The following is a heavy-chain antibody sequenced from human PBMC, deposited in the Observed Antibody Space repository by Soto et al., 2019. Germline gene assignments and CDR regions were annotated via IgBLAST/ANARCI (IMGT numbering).Heavy chain of an antibody. D-gene: IGHD6-19*01. CDR3: AKDVGASQWLAIDY. V-gene: IGHV3-30*18. CDR2: ISDDGNNK. J-gene: IGHJ4*02. Sequence: SGGSLRLSCAASEFTFSNYGMHWVRQAPGKGLEWVAVISDDGNNKYYADSVKGRFTISRDNSKNTLYLQMNSLRAEDTAVYYCAKDVGASQWLAIDYWGQGSLVTVSS. CDR1: EFTFSNYG.